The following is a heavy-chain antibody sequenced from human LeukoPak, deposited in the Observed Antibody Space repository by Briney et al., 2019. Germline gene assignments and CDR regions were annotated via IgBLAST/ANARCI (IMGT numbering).Heavy chain of an antibody. Sequence: MTGGSLRLSCAASGFTFSDYYMSWIRQAPGKGLEWVSYISSSGSTIYYADSVKGRFTISRDNAKNTLYLQMNSLRAEDTAVYYCARELPMVYGMDVWGQGTTVTVSS. V-gene: IGHV3-11*04. J-gene: IGHJ6*02. D-gene: IGHD3-10*01. CDR1: GFTFSDYY. CDR3: ARELPMVYGMDV. CDR2: ISSSGSTI.